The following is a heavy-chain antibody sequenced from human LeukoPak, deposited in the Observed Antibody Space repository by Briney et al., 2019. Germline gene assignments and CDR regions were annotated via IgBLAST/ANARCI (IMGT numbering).Heavy chain of an antibody. V-gene: IGHV4-59*01. CDR1: GGSIGSYY. CDR2: IYYSGST. J-gene: IGHJ6*03. D-gene: IGHD2-15*01. Sequence: SETLSLTCTVSGGSIGSYYWSWIRQPPGKGLEWIGYIYYSGSTNYNPSLKSRVTISVDTSKNQFSLKLSSVPAADTAVYYCARYSHCSGGSCPPYYYYYMDVWGKGTTVTVSS. CDR3: ARYSHCSGGSCPPYYYYYMDV.